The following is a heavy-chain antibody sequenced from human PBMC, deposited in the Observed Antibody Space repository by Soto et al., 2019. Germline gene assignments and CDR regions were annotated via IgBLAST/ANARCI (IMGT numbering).Heavy chain of an antibody. CDR1: GGSISSYY. CDR3: ARDPYDFWSGYPDPYFDY. J-gene: IGHJ4*02. D-gene: IGHD3-3*01. V-gene: IGHV4-59*01. CDR2: IYYSGST. Sequence: QVQLQESGPGLVKPSETLSLTCTVSGGSISSYYWSWIRQPPGKGLEWIGYIYYSGSTNYNPSLKSRVTISVDTSKNQFSLKLSSVTAADTAVYYCARDPYDFWSGYPDPYFDYWGQGTLVTVSS.